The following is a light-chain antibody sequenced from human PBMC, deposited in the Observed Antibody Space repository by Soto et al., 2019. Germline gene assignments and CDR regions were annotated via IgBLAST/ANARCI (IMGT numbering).Light chain of an antibody. CDR2: EVS. J-gene: IGLJ3*02. CDR1: SSDVGGYDY. CDR3: SSYTSSSTWV. V-gene: IGLV2-14*01. Sequence: QSALTQPASVSGSRGQSITISCTGTSSDVGGYDYVSWYQQHPGKAPKLMIYEVSNRPSGVSNRFSGSKSGNTASLTISGLQAEDEADYYCSSYTSSSTWVFGGGTQLTVL.